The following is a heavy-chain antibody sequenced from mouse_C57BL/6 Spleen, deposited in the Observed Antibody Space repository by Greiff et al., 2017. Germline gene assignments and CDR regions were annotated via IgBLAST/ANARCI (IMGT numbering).Heavy chain of an antibody. CDR2: ITPSSGYT. V-gene: IGHV1-4*01. CDR3: ASDSSGLAWFAY. J-gene: IGHJ3*01. D-gene: IGHD3-2*02. Sequence: QVQLQQSGSELARPGASVTMSCKASLYPFPRFTMHWVKQRPGPVLACIGYITPSSGYTKYNQKFKDKATLTADKSSSTAYMQLSSLTSEDSAVYYCASDSSGLAWFAYWGQGTLVTGSA. CDR1: LYPFPRFT.